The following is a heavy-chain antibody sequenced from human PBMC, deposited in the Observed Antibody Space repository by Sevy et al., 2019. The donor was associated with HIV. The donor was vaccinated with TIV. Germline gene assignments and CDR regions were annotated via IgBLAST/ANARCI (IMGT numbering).Heavy chain of an antibody. J-gene: IGHJ4*02. CDR2: ISGNSGSI. D-gene: IGHD1-26*01. CDR3: AKDGIVGATRRWFDY. V-gene: IGHV3-9*01. Sequence: GGSLRLSCAASGFTFDDYAMHWVRQAPGKGLEWVSGISGNSGSIGYADSVKGRFTISRDNAKNSLYLQMNSLRAEDTALYYCAKDGIVGATRRWFDYWGQGTLVTVSS. CDR1: GFTFDDYA.